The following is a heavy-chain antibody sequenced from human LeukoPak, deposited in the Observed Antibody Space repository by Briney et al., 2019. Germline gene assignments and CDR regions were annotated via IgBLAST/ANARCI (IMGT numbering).Heavy chain of an antibody. D-gene: IGHD4-11*01. CDR3: ARYGMTAVTTTGLDY. CDR1: GYSFTSYW. J-gene: IGHJ4*02. V-gene: IGHV5-51*01. Sequence: PGESLKISCKGSGYSFTSYWIGWVRQMPGKGLERMGIIYPGDSDIRYSPSFQGQVTISADKSISTAYLQWSRLKASDSAMYYCARYGMTAVTTTGLDYWGQGTLVTVSS. CDR2: IYPGDSDI.